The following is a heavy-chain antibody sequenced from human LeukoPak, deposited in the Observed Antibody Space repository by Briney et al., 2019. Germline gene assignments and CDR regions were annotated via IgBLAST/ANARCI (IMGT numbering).Heavy chain of an antibody. CDR2: IYPGDSDT. CDR1: GYSFISHW. V-gene: IGHV5-51*01. D-gene: IGHD1-26*01. CDR3: ARLDSRIVGATGLVGAFEI. J-gene: IGHJ3*02. Sequence: GESLRISCKVSGYSFISHWIGWVRQMPGKGLEWMGIIYPGDSDTRYRPSFQGQVTISADKSIGTAYLQWSSLKASDTAMYYCARLDSRIVGATGLVGAFEIWGQGTMVTVSS.